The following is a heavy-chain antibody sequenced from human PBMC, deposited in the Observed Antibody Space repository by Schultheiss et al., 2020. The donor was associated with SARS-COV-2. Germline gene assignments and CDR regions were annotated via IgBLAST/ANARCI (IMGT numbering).Heavy chain of an antibody. V-gene: IGHV4-30-4*02. CDR2: IYYSGST. J-gene: IGHJ4*02. D-gene: IGHD3-22*01. CDR3: ARVPYYHDSSGYYYGGFDY. Sequence: SETLSLTCAVSGGSISSGDYYWSWIRQPPGKGLEWIGYIYYSGSTYYNPSLKSRVTISVDRSKNQFSLKLSSVTAADTAVYYCARVPYYHDSSGYYYGGFDYWGQGTLVTVSS. CDR1: GGSISSGDYY.